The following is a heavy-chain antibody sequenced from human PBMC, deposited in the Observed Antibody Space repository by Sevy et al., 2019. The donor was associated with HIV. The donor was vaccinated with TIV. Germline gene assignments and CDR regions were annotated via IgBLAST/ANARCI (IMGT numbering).Heavy chain of an antibody. CDR3: AKDSTTGGYYDSSGYYFYYYYMDV. J-gene: IGHJ6*03. D-gene: IGHD3-22*01. Sequence: GGSLRLSCAASGFTFSSYGMHWVRQAPGKGLEWVAVISYDGSNKYYADSVKGRFTISRDNSKNTLYLQMNSRRAEDTAVYYCAKDSTTGGYYDSSGYYFYYYYMDVWGKGTTVTVSS. CDR2: ISYDGSNK. CDR1: GFTFSSYG. V-gene: IGHV3-30*18.